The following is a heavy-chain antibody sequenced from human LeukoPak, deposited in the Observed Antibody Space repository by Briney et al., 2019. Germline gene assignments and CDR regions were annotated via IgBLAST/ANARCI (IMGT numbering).Heavy chain of an antibody. CDR1: GGSISSSSYY. D-gene: IGHD1-26*01. CDR3: ARDRGGSYPIDY. J-gene: IGHJ4*02. CDR2: IYYSGST. Sequence: SETLSLTCTVSGGSISSSSYYWGWIRQPPGKGLEWIGSIYYSGSTYYNPSLKSRVTISVDRSKNQFSLKLSSVTAADTAVYYCARDRGGSYPIDYWGQGTLVTVSS. V-gene: IGHV4-39*07.